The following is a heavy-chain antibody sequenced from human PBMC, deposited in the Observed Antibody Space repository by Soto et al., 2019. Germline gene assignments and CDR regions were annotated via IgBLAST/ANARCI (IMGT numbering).Heavy chain of an antibody. D-gene: IGHD6-19*01. CDR1: GFTLSSYW. Sequence: LRLSCAASGFTLSSYWMHGVRQAPGERLVWVSRINSNGSRTSYADSVKGRFTISTDNAKNALLLQMKSLTAEDTAVYYCARGAGLYTPKPNYYYYYAMDVWGQGTKVTVSS. V-gene: IGHV3-74*01. CDR2: INSNGSRT. CDR3: ARGAGLYTPKPNYYYYYAMDV. J-gene: IGHJ6*02.